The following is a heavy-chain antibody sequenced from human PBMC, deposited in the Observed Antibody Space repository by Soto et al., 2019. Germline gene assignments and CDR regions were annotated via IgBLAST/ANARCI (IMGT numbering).Heavy chain of an antibody. Sequence: GGSLRLSCAASGFTFSSYGMHWVRQAPGKGLEWVAVISYDGSNKYYADSVKGRFTISRDNSKNTLYLQMTSLRAEDTTVYYCAKGVYGGYENGMDVWGQGTTVTVSS. CDR3: AKGVYGGYENGMDV. CDR1: GFTFSSYG. CDR2: ISYDGSNK. J-gene: IGHJ6*02. V-gene: IGHV3-30*18. D-gene: IGHD5-12*01.